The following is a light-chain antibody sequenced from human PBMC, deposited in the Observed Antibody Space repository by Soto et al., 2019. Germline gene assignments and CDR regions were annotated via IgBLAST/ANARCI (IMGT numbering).Light chain of an antibody. J-gene: IGKJ1*01. CDR3: QQYYTTPRT. V-gene: IGKV4-1*01. CDR2: WAS. CDR1: QTVLDSSNNKDC. Sequence: DIVMTQSPXSXXVXXXXXXXXTXXSSQTVLDSSNNKDCLSWYQQKPGQPPKLLLYWASTREFGVPDRFSGSGSGTDFTLTISSLQTEDVAVYYCQQYYTTPRTFGHGTKVDIK.